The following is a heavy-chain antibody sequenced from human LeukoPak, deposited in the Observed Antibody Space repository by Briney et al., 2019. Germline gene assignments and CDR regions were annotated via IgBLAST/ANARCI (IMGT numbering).Heavy chain of an antibody. Sequence: SETLSLTCTVSGGSISSYYWSWIRQPPGKGLEWIGYIYYSGSTNYNPSLKSRVTISVDTSKNQFSLKLSSVTAADTAVYYCARVGRGYDPGGYYYYYMDVWGKGTTVTVSS. V-gene: IGHV4-59*01. D-gene: IGHD5-12*01. CDR3: ARVGRGYDPGGYYYYYMDV. CDR1: GGSISSYY. J-gene: IGHJ6*03. CDR2: IYYSGST.